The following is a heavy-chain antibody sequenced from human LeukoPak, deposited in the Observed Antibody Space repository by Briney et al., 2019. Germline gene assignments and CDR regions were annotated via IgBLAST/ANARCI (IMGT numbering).Heavy chain of an antibody. V-gene: IGHV1-46*01. CDR3: ARGGNYYYDSSGYNDAFDI. CDR1: GYRFTSYY. J-gene: IGHJ3*02. CDR2: INPSDGST. Sequence: GASVKVSCKASGYRFTSYYMHWVRQAPGQGLEWMGIINPSDGSTSYAQRFQGRVTLTRDTSTSTVYMELGSLRSEDTAVYYCARGGNYYYDSSGYNDAFDIWGQGTMVTVSS. D-gene: IGHD3-22*01.